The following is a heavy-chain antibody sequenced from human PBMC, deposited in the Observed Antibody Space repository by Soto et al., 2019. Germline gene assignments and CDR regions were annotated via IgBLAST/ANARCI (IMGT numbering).Heavy chain of an antibody. CDR2: INHSGST. D-gene: IGHD6-13*01. Sequence: PSETLSLTCAVYGLSFSGYYWSWIRQPPGKGLEWIGEINHSGSTNYNPSLKSRVTISIDTSKNQFSLKLSSVTAADTAVYYCARGVSSRRYYYYYMDVWGKGTTVTVSS. V-gene: IGHV4-34*01. CDR1: GLSFSGYY. CDR3: ARGVSSRRYYYYYMDV. J-gene: IGHJ6*03.